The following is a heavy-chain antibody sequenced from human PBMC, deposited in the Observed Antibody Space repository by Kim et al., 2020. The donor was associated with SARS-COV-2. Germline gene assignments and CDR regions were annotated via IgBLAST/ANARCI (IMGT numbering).Heavy chain of an antibody. V-gene: IGHV3-7*03. CDR3: ARESAGAQYCYDYGLDV. Sequence: GGSLRLSCAASGFTFSSYWMSWVRQAPGKGLEWVANIKQGGGEKYYVDSVKGRFTISRDNAKNSLYLQMNSLRAEDTAVYYCARESAGAQYCYDYGLDVWGQGTTVTVSS. D-gene: IGHD6-19*01. CDR1: GFTFSSYW. J-gene: IGHJ6*02. CDR2: IKQGGGEK.